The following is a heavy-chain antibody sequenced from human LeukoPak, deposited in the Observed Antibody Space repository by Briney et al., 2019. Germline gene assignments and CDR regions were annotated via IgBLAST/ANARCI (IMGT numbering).Heavy chain of an antibody. Sequence: GGSLRLSCAASGFTFSSYAMSWVRQAPGKGLEWVSTISNSDGKTYYADSVKGRFTISRDNSKNTLYVQMNSLTAEDTAVYYCARGDWNDPWGQGTLVTVSS. CDR3: ARGDWNDP. J-gene: IGHJ5*02. V-gene: IGHV3-23*01. CDR1: GFTFSSYA. CDR2: ISNSDGKT.